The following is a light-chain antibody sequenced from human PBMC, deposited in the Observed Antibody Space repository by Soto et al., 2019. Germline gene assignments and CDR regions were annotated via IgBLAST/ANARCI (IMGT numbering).Light chain of an antibody. V-gene: IGKV1-5*03. CDR1: QSISNW. CDR3: QQYNSYTYT. J-gene: IGKJ2*01. Sequence: DIQMTQSPSTLSASIGDRVTITCRASQSISNWLAWYQQKPGKAPKVLIYKASSLESGVPSTFSGSGSGTEFTLTISSLQPDDFAIYCCQQYNSYTYTFGQGTKRQIK. CDR2: KAS.